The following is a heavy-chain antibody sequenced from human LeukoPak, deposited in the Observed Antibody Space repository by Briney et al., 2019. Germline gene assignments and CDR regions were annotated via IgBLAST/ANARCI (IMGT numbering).Heavy chain of an antibody. Sequence: SVKVSCKASGGTFSGYGVSWVRQAPGQGLEWMGGIIPIFGTANYAQKFQGRVTITADESMTTAYMELSSLRSEDTAMYYCARDSDGYNFYYFDYWGQGTLVTVSS. D-gene: IGHD5-24*01. CDR1: GGTFSGYG. CDR2: IIPIFGTA. CDR3: ARDSDGYNFYYFDY. J-gene: IGHJ4*02. V-gene: IGHV1-69*13.